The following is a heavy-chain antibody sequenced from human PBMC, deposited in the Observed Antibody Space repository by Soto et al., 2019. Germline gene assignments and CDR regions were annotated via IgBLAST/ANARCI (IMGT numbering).Heavy chain of an antibody. Sequence: GESLKISFKGSGYSFTSYWISWVRQMPGKGLEWMGRIDPSDSYTNYSPSFQGHVTISADKSISTAYLQWSSLKASDTAMYYCARHPLTRLARVGMDVWGQGTTVTVSS. CDR2: IDPSDSYT. CDR1: GYSFTSYW. V-gene: IGHV5-10-1*01. D-gene: IGHD4-4*01. J-gene: IGHJ6*02. CDR3: ARHPLTRLARVGMDV.